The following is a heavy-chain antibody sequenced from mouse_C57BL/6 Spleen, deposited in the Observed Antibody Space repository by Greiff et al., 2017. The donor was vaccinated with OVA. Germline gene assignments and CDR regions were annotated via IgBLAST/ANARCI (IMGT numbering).Heavy chain of an antibody. Sequence: QVQLQQSGAELVKPGASVKLSCKASGYTFTSYWMQWVKQRPGQGLEWIGEIDPSDSYTNYNQKFKGKATLTVDTSSSTAYMQLSSLTSEDSAVYYCARRGITTVVADYAMDYWGQGTSVTVSS. CDR3: ARRGITTVVADYAMDY. J-gene: IGHJ4*01. CDR1: GYTFTSYW. V-gene: IGHV1-50*01. D-gene: IGHD1-1*01. CDR2: IDPSDSYT.